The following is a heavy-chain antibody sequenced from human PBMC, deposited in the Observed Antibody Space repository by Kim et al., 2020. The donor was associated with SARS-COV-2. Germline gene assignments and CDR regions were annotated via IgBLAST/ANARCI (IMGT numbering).Heavy chain of an antibody. V-gene: IGHV4-59*08. CDR1: GGSISSYY. Sequence: SETLSLTCTVSGGSISSYYWSWIRQPPGKGLEWIGYIYYSGSTNYNASLKSRVTISVDTSKNQFSLKLSSVTAADTAVYYCARRYSSSWRPDYYYYYGMDVWGQGTTVTVSS. J-gene: IGHJ6*02. CDR2: IYYSGST. CDR3: ARRYSSSWRPDYYYYYGMDV. D-gene: IGHD6-13*01.